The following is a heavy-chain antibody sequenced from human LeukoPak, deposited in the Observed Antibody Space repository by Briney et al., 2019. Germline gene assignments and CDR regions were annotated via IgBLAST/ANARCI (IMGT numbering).Heavy chain of an antibody. CDR2: IKQGGSEK. CDR1: GFTFSSDY. V-gene: IGHV3-7*01. J-gene: IGHJ4*02. D-gene: IGHD6-19*01. Sequence: GGSLRLSCAASGFTFSSDYMSWVRQAPGKGLEWVANIKQGGSEKYYVDSVKGRFTISRDNAKNSLYLQMNSLRAEDTAVYYCARGGQWPVDYWGQGTLVTASS. CDR3: ARGGQWPVDY.